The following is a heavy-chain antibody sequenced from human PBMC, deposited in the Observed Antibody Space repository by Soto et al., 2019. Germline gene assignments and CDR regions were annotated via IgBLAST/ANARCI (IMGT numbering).Heavy chain of an antibody. CDR3: ARYYDSSGYPFDY. J-gene: IGHJ4*02. CDR1: EFTFSKYW. CDR2: INMDGTKT. Sequence: GGSLRLSCVASEFTFSKYWMHWVRQAPGKGLVWVSRINMDGTKTAYADSVKGRFTVSRDNAKNSLYLQMNSLRAEDTAVYYCARYYDSSGYPFDYWGQGTLVTVSS. D-gene: IGHD3-22*01. V-gene: IGHV3-74*01.